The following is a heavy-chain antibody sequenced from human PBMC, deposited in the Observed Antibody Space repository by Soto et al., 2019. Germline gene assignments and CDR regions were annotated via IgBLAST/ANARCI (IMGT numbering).Heavy chain of an antibody. D-gene: IGHD2-2*01. Sequence: RGSLRLSCAASGFTFSSYSMNWVRQAPGKGLEWVSSISSSSSYIYYADSVKGRFTISRDNAKNSLYLQMNSLRAEDTAVYYCARDAPFYCSSTSCYPRDYYYYYMDVWGKGTTVTVSS. V-gene: IGHV3-21*01. J-gene: IGHJ6*03. CDR2: ISSSSSYI. CDR1: GFTFSSYS. CDR3: ARDAPFYCSSTSCYPRDYYYYYMDV.